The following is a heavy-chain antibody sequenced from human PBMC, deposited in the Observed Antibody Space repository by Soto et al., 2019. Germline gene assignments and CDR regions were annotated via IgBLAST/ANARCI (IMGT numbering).Heavy chain of an antibody. V-gene: IGHV3-15*01. CDR1: FSNAW. Sequence: FSNAWMTWVRQAPGKGLEWVGRIKSKADGGTTYYAAPVNGRFTISRDDSKNVACLQMNSLKTEDTAVYYCTTTGTIDYWGQGTLVTVSS. J-gene: IGHJ4*02. CDR3: TTTGTIDY. CDR2: IKSKADGGTT. D-gene: IGHD1-1*01.